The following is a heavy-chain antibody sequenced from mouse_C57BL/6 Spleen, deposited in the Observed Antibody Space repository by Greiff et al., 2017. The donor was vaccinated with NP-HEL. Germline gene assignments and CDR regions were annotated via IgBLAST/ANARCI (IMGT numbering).Heavy chain of an antibody. V-gene: IGHV14-2*01. Sequence: EVQLQQSGAELVKPGASVQLSCTASGFNIKDYYMHWVKQRTEQGLEWIGRIDPEDGATKYAPHFQGKATITADTSSNTAYLQLSSLTAEDTAGYYCAREDYGDYWGQGTTLTVSS. D-gene: IGHD1-1*01. J-gene: IGHJ2*01. CDR3: AREDYGDY. CDR1: GFNIKDYY. CDR2: IDPEDGAT.